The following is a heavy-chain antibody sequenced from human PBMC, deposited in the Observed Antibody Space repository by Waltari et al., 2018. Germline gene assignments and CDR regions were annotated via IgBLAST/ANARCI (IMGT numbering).Heavy chain of an antibody. CDR3: ARAKRGYCSSTSCYAQPYYYYGMDV. CDR1: GGSFSGYY. V-gene: IGHV4-34*01. D-gene: IGHD2-2*01. Sequence: QVQLQQWGAGLLKPSETLSLTCAVYGGSFSGYYWSWIRQPPGQGLEWIGEINHSGTTNYNPSLKSRVTISVDTSKNQFSLKLSSVTAAETAVYYCARAKRGYCSSTSCYAQPYYYYGMDVWGQGTTVTVSS. J-gene: IGHJ6*02. CDR2: INHSGTT.